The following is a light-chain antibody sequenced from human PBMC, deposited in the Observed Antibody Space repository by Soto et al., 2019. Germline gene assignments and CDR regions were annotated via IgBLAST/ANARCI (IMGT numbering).Light chain of an antibody. CDR2: GIS. Sequence: IVRTQSPATLSVSPGERATLSCRASQSVNSNYLAWYQQKPGQAPRLLIYGISKRATDIPDRFSGSGSGTEFTLTISNLQPEDFATYYCQQHGQWPITFGQGTKLDIK. CDR1: QSVNSN. J-gene: IGKJ5*01. CDR3: QQHGQWPIT. V-gene: IGKV3D-15*01.